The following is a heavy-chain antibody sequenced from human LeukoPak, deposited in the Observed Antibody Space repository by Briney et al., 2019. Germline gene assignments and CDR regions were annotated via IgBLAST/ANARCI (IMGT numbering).Heavy chain of an antibody. V-gene: IGHV4-59*01. Sequence: TSETLSLTCTVSGGSISSYYWSWIRQPPGKGLEWIGYIYYSGSTNYNPSLKSRVTISVDTSKNQFSLKLSSVTAADTAVYYCASRIVLTTTQYYFDSWGQGTLVTVSS. J-gene: IGHJ4*02. CDR1: GGSISSYY. CDR2: IYYSGST. CDR3: ASRIVLTTTQYYFDS. D-gene: IGHD1-26*01.